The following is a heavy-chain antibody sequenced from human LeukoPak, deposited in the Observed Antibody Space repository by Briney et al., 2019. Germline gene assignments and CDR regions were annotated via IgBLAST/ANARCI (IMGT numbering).Heavy chain of an antibody. J-gene: IGHJ4*02. CDR3: LVYYYDSSGYYYGY. CDR1: GYTLTELS. CDR2: FDPEDGET. D-gene: IGHD3-22*01. V-gene: IGHV1-24*01. Sequence: ASVKVSCKVSGYTLTELSMHWVRQAPGKGLEWMGGFDPEDGETIYAQKFQGRVTMTEDTSTDTAYMELSSLRSEDTAVYYCLVYYYDSSGYYYGYWGQGTLVTVSS.